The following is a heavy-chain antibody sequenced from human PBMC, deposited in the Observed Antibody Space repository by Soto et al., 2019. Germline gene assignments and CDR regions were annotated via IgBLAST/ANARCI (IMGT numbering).Heavy chain of an antibody. J-gene: IGHJ6*02. D-gene: IGHD6-6*01. V-gene: IGHV1-69*01. CDR3: ARFGQRVRYYYYGMDV. CDR1: GGTFSSYA. Sequence: QVQLVQSGAEVKKPGSSVKVSCKASGGTFSSYAISWVLQAPGQGLEWMGGIIPIFGTANYAQKCQGRVTITADESTSTADKEQSSLRSEDTAVYYCARFGQRVRYYYYGMDVWGQGTTVTVSS. CDR2: IIPIFGTA.